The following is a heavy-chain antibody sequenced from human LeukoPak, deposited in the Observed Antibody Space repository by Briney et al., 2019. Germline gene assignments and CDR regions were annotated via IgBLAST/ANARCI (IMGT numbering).Heavy chain of an antibody. Sequence: PGGSLRLSCAASGFTVSSNYMSWVRQAPGKGLEWVSVIYSGGSTYYADSVKGRFTISRDNSKNTLYLQMNSLRAEDTAVYYCARGGEYYYDSSGYYYYHWGQGTLVTVSS. D-gene: IGHD3-22*01. V-gene: IGHV3-66*01. CDR3: ARGGEYYYDSSGYYYYH. CDR2: IYSGGST. J-gene: IGHJ5*02. CDR1: GFTVSSNY.